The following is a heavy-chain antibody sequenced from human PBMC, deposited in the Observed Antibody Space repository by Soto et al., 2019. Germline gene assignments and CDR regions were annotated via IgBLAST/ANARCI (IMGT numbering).Heavy chain of an antibody. CDR2: INHSGST. V-gene: IGHV4-34*01. Sequence: SETLSLTCAVYGGSFSGYYWSWIRQPPGKGLEWIGEINHSGSTNYNPSLKSRVTISVDTSKNQFSLKLSSVTAADTAVYYCERPGMDYYEHDAFDIWGQGTMVTVSS. J-gene: IGHJ3*02. CDR3: ERPGMDYYEHDAFDI. CDR1: GGSFSGYY. D-gene: IGHD3-22*01.